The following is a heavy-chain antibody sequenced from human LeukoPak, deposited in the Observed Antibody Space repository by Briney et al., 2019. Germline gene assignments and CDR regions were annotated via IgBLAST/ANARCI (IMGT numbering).Heavy chain of an antibody. CDR3: ARDRGYSTFDI. CDR2: MDQDGTEK. J-gene: IGHJ3*02. V-gene: IGHV3-7*05. Sequence: PGGSLRLSCAASGFTFDDYAMSWVRQAPGKGLEWVANMDQDGTEKNYVDSVKGRFTISRDNAKNLLYVQMNSLRAEDTAVYYCARDRGYSTFDIWGQGTMVTVSS. CDR1: GFTFDDYA. D-gene: IGHD5-18*01.